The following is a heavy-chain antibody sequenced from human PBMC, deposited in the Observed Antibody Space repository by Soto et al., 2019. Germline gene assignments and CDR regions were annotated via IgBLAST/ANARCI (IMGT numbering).Heavy chain of an antibody. V-gene: IGHV3-30-3*01. D-gene: IGHD3-22*01. CDR3: ARERNSDYYDSSGYPVDY. J-gene: IGHJ4*02. CDR1: GFTFSSYA. CDR2: ISYDGSNK. Sequence: PGGSLRLSCAASGFTFSSYAMHWVRQAPGKWLEWVAVISYDGSNKYYADSVKGRFTISRDNSKNTLYLQMNSLRAEDTAVYYCARERNSDYYDSSGYPVDYWGQGXLVTVSS.